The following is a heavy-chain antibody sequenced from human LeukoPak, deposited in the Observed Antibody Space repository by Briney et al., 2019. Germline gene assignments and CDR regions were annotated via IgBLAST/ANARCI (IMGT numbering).Heavy chain of an antibody. CDR2: IIPIIGTA. D-gene: IGHD3-3*01. Sequence: ASVKLSCKASGATFSSYAISWVRQAPGQGLEWMGGIIPIIGTANSAQKFQGRVTITADESTSTAYMELSSLRSEDTAVYYCARGRRFLEWLLVYWGQGTLVSDSS. CDR1: GATFSSYA. V-gene: IGHV1-69*01. CDR3: ARGRRFLEWLLVY. J-gene: IGHJ4*02.